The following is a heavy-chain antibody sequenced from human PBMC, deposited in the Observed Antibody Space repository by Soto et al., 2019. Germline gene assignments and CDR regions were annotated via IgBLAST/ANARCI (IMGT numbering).Heavy chain of an antibody. V-gene: IGHV1-69*13. CDR1: GGTFSSYA. CDR3: ARDFDYYYDSSGYYYSSIWFDP. Sequence: SVKVSCKASGGTFSSYAISWVRQAPGQGLEWMGGIIPIFGTANYAQKFQGRVTITADESTSTAYMELSSLRSEDTAVYYCARDFDYYYDSSGYYYSSIWFDPWGQGTLVTAPQ. J-gene: IGHJ5*02. D-gene: IGHD3-22*01. CDR2: IIPIFGTA.